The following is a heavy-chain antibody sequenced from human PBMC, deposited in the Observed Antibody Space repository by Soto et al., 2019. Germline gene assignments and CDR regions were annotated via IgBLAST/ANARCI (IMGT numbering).Heavy chain of an antibody. V-gene: IGHV1-69*01. D-gene: IGHD3-16*01. CDR3: ARDKDYDTPCRFDY. CDR1: GGTFSSYA. J-gene: IGHJ4*02. Sequence: QVQLVQSGAEVKKPGSSVKVSCKASGGTFSSYAISWLRQAPGQGLAWMGGIIPIFGTANYAQKFQGRVTITADESTSTAYMEPSSLRPEDTAVYYCARDKDYDTPCRFDYWGQGTLVTVSS. CDR2: IIPIFGTA.